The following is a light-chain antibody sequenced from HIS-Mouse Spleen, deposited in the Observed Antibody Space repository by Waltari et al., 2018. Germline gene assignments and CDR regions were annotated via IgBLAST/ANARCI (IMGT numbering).Light chain of an antibody. CDR1: SRDVGGYNY. J-gene: IGLJ2*01. CDR2: DVS. CDR3: SSYTSSSFNVV. Sequence: QSALTQPASVSGSPGQSITISCTGTSRDVGGYNYVSWYQQHPGKAPKLMIDDVSNRPSGVSNRFSGSKSGNTASLTISGLQAEDEADYYCSSYTSSSFNVVFGGGTKLTVL. V-gene: IGLV2-14*03.